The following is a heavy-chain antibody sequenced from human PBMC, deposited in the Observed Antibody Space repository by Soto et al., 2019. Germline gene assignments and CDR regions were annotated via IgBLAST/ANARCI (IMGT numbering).Heavy chain of an antibody. CDR1: GFTINNAW. CDR3: ITTYSGTTARPYLDL. CDR2: IKSKGNGGTA. D-gene: IGHD1-26*01. V-gene: IGHV3-15*01. Sequence: PGGSLRLSCAASGFTINNAWMSWVRQAPGKGLEWVGRIKSKGNGGTADYAAPVKGRFTISRDDSKNMLYLQMNSLKTEDTAVYYCITTYSGTTARPYLDLWGKGTPVTASS. J-gene: IGHJ4*02.